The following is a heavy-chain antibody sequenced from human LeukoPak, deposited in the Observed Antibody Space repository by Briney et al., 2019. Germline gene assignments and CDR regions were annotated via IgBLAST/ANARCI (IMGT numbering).Heavy chain of an antibody. J-gene: IGHJ4*02. V-gene: IGHV1-46*01. Sequence: ASVKVSCKASGYTFTGYYMHGVRQAPGQGLEWMGIINPSGSSTSYAQKFQGRITMTSDTSTTTVYMQMRSLRSDDTAVYYCARDRGKREDAIPPWSVPDYWGQGSLVTVSS. CDR2: INPSGSST. CDR3: ARDRGKREDAIPPWSVPDY. D-gene: IGHD2-8*01. CDR1: GYTFTGYY.